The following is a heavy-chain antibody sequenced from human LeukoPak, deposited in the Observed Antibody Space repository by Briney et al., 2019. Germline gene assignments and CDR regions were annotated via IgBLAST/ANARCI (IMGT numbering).Heavy chain of an antibody. CDR1: GFIFSSYW. CDR3: ARVDYVWGSYRPLGETDAFDI. CDR2: IKQDGSEK. J-gene: IGHJ3*02. Sequence: GGSLRLSCAASGFIFSSYWMSWVRQAPGKGLEWVANIKQDGSEKYYVDSVKGRFTISRDNAKNSLYLQMNSLRAEDTAVYYCARVDYVWGSYRPLGETDAFDIWGKGTMVTVSS. D-gene: IGHD3-16*02. V-gene: IGHV3-7*01.